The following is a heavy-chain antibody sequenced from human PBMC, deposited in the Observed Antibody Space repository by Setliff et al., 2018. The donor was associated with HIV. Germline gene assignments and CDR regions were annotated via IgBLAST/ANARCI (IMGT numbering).Heavy chain of an antibody. Sequence: GESLKISCEASGFSFSDYYMSWLRQAPGKGLEWISYINGGSSTIYYADSVKGRFAVSRDNTEKTLFLQMNSLKTEDTAVYYCTRSGASSSGYYLGAFDYWGQGTLVTVSS. V-gene: IGHV3-11*01. CDR3: TRSGASSSGYYLGAFDY. CDR1: GFSFSDYY. D-gene: IGHD3-22*01. CDR2: INGGSSTI. J-gene: IGHJ4*02.